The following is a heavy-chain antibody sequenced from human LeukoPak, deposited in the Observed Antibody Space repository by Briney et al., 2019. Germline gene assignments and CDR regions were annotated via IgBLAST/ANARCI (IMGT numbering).Heavy chain of an antibody. CDR1: GFTFSSYS. V-gene: IGHV3-48*01. CDR3: ARGGDNGYYYYYYMDV. J-gene: IGHJ6*03. D-gene: IGHD4-23*01. Sequence: GGSLRLSCAASGFTFSSYSMNWVRQAPGKGLEWVSYISSGSTIYYADSVKGRFTISRDNAKNSLYLQVNSLRAEDTAVYYCARGGDNGYYYYYYMDVWGKGTTVTVSS. CDR2: ISSGSTI.